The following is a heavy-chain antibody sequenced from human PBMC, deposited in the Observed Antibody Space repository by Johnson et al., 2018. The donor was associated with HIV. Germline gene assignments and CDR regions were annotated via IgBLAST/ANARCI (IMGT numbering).Heavy chain of an antibody. CDR2: ISGSGGST. Sequence: MQLVESGGGLVQPGGSLRLSCAASGFTFSSYDMNCVRQAPGKGLEWVSAISGSGGSTYYADSVKGRFTISRDNSKNPLHLQMNSLRAEDTAVYYCAKEGRPGAFDIWGQGTMVTVSS. D-gene: IGHD3-10*01. CDR3: AKEGRPGAFDI. J-gene: IGHJ3*02. CDR1: GFTFSSYD. V-gene: IGHV3-23*04.